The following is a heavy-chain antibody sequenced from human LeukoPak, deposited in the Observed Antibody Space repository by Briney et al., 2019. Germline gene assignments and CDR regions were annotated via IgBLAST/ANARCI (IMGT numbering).Heavy chain of an antibody. CDR1: GFTFSSYA. V-gene: IGHV3-23*01. D-gene: IGHD3-3*01. CDR2: ISGSGGST. J-gene: IGHJ3*02. Sequence: GGSLRLSCAASGFTFSSYAMSWVRQAPGKGLEWVSAISGSGGSTYYADSVKGRFTISRDNSKNTLYLQMNSLRAEDTAVYYCAELPIFGVVIKRDDAFDIWGQGTMVTVSS. CDR3: AELPIFGVVIKRDDAFDI.